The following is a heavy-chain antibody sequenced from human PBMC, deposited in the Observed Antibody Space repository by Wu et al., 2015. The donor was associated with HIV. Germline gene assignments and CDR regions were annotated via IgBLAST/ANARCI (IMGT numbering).Heavy chain of an antibody. Sequence: QVQLLQSGAEVKKPGASVMVSCEASGYTFIDYYIYWARQAPGQGLEWMGWINPNRGGTKYAQKFQGRVTMTRDTAVSTTYMELSSLTSDDTAVYYCARLQSLHGLYSNADYWGQGTLVTVSS. V-gene: IGHV1-2*02. CDR2: INPNRGGT. CDR1: GYTFIDYY. J-gene: IGHJ4*02. CDR3: ARLQSLHGLYSNADY. D-gene: IGHD1-1*01.